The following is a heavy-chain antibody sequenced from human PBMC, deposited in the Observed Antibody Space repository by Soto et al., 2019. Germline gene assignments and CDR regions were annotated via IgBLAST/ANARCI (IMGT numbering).Heavy chain of an antibody. D-gene: IGHD2-2*01. V-gene: IGHV3-30*12. CDR2: MSYDGST. J-gene: IGHJ4*02. Sequence: PGGSLRLSCVGSGFIFSNNGTHWVRQTPGKGLEWVAFMSYDGSTYYADSVNGRFTISRDNSKNTLFLQMNSLRAEDTALYYCARDRQYAYYFDSWGQGALVTVSS. CDR1: GFIFSNNG. CDR3: ARDRQYAYYFDS.